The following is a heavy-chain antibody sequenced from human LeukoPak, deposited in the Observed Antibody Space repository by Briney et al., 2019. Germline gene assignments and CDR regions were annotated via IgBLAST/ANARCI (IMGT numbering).Heavy chain of an antibody. V-gene: IGHV5-51*01. CDR2: IYPGDSDT. Sequence: LGESLKISCKGSGYSFSTYWIGWVRQMPGKGLEWMGTIYPGDSDTRYSPSFQGQVTISADKSINTTFLQWSSLKATDTAMYFCARRGHYDSSGYYPFDYWGQGTLVTVSS. CDR3: ARRGHYDSSGYYPFDY. CDR1: GYSFSTYW. J-gene: IGHJ4*02. D-gene: IGHD3-22*01.